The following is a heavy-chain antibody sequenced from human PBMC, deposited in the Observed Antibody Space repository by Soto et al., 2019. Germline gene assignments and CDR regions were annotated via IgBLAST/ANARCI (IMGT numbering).Heavy chain of an antibody. D-gene: IGHD3-10*02. CDR1: GYTFTSYG. CDR2: ISAYNGNT. V-gene: IGHV1-18*01. Sequence: QVQLVQSGAEVKKSGASVKVSCKASGYTFTSYGISWVRQAPGQGLEWMGWISAYNGNTNYAQKLQGRVTMTTDTSKSTAYMELRSLRSYDTAVDYCATGLFGEFVYYFDYWGQGTLVTVSS. J-gene: IGHJ4*02. CDR3: ATGLFGEFVYYFDY.